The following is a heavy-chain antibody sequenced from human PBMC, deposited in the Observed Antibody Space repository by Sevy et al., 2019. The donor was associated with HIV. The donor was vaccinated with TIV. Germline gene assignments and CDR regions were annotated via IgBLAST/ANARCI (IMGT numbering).Heavy chain of an antibody. CDR2: IYSGGST. CDR3: ASDRSGYYPDAFDI. D-gene: IGHD3-22*01. CDR1: GFTVSSNY. Sequence: GGSLRLSCAASGFTVSSNYMSWVRQAPGKGLEWVSVIYSGGSTYYADSVKGRFTISRDNSKNTLYLQMNSLRAEDTAVYYCASDRSGYYPDAFDIWGQGTMVTVSS. V-gene: IGHV3-53*01. J-gene: IGHJ3*02.